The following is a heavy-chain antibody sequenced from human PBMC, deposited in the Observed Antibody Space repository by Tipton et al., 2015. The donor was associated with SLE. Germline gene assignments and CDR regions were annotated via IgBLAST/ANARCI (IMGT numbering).Heavy chain of an antibody. Sequence: TLSLTCAVYGGSFSGYYWSWIRQPPGKGLEWIGEINHSGSTNYNPSLKSRVTISVDASKNQYSLKLTSVTAADTAVYYCARDPGDSYWDYYYGMDVWGQGTTVTVS. CDR3: ARDPGDSYWDYYYGMDV. D-gene: IGHD3-10*01. CDR1: GGSFSGYY. CDR2: INHSGST. J-gene: IGHJ6*02. V-gene: IGHV4-34*01.